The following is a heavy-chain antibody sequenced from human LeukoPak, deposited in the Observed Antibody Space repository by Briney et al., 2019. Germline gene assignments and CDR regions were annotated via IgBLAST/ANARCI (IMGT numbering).Heavy chain of an antibody. D-gene: IGHD3-22*01. CDR3: AKDQLTYYFDSSGYYPLAY. CDR2: IRYDGSNK. Sequence: GGSLRLSCAASGFKFRSYGMHWVRQAPGKGLEWVAFIRYDGSNKYYADSVKGRFTISRDNSKNTLYLQMNSLRAEDTAVYYCAKDQLTYYFDSSGYYPLAYWGQGTLVTVSS. CDR1: GFKFRSYG. V-gene: IGHV3-30*02. J-gene: IGHJ4*02.